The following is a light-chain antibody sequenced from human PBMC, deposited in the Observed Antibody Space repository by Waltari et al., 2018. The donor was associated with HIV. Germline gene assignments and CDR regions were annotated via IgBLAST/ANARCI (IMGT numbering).Light chain of an antibody. J-gene: IGKJ1*01. CDR1: QSVSSN. Sequence: ERVMTQSPATLSVSPGERATLSCRASQSVSSNLAWYQQKPGQAPRLLIYGASTRATGIPARFSGSGSGTEFTLIISSLQSEDFAVYYCQQYNNWLQRTFGQGTKVEIK. V-gene: IGKV3-15*01. CDR3: QQYNNWLQRT. CDR2: GAS.